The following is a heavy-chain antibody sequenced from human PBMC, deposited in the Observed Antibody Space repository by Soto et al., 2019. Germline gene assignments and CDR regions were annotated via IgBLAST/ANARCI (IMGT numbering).Heavy chain of an antibody. V-gene: IGHV3-30-3*01. CDR2: ISFDGTKK. CDR3: AREDDYGYRYINYGLDV. Sequence: GALRLSCXASGFTFNSYALHWVRQAPGKGLEWVAVISFDGTKKYYSDSVKGRFTISRDNLKKTLYLQMNNLRVEDAALYFCAREDDYGYRYINYGLDVWGQGTTVTVSS. CDR1: GFTFNSYA. J-gene: IGHJ6*02. D-gene: IGHD4-17*01.